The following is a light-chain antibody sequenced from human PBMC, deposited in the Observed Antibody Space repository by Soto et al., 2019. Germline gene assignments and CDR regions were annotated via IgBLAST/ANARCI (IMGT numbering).Light chain of an antibody. Sequence: QSVLTQPPSVSGAPGQRVTISCTGSSSNIGASYDVHWYQQLPGTAPKLLIYGNSNRPSGVPHLFSCTKSASSASLTITRRQDEDEDDYYSECYDSSLSDYVFGTGTKLTVL. CDR3: ECYDSSLSDYV. V-gene: IGLV1-40*01. CDR2: GNS. J-gene: IGLJ1*01. CDR1: SSNIGASYD.